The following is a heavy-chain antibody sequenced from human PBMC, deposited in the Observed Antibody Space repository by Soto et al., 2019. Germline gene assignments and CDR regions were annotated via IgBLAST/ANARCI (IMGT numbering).Heavy chain of an antibody. CDR3: ARDDTTGLLEF. J-gene: IGHJ4*02. CDR1: TDSMRTYS. V-gene: IGHV4-59*01. CDR2: VYHTGRT. Sequence: QVQLQESGPGLVRPAETLSLICSVSTDSMRTYSWTWIRQSPGKGLEWIGYVYHTGRTGYNPSLESRVTISIDMSKKQFSLQLTSVTAADTAVYFCARDDTTGLLEFWGQGTLVTVSS.